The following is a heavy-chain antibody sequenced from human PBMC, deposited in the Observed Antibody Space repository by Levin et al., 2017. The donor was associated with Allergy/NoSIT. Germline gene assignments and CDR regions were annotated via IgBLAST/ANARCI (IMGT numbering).Heavy chain of an antibody. CDR3: ARVAGYSYGYYCDD. Sequence: SSETLSLTCAVSGGSISSGGYSWSWIRQPPGKGLEWIGNIYLSGSTYYNPSLKSRVTISVDRSKNQFSLNLSSVTAADTAVYYCARVAGYSYGYYCDDWGQGTLVTVSS. D-gene: IGHD5-18*01. J-gene: IGHJ4*02. CDR2: IYLSGST. V-gene: IGHV4-30-2*01. CDR1: GGSISSGGYS.